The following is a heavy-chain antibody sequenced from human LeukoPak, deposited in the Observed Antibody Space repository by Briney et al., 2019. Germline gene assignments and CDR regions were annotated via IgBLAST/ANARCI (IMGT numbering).Heavy chain of an antibody. D-gene: IGHD6-6*01. CDR2: INPNSGGT. CDR1: GYTFTGYY. J-gene: IGHJ4*02. Sequence: ASVKVSCKXSGYTFTGYYMYWVRQAPGQGLEWMGWINPNSGGTNYAQKFQGRVTMTRDTSISTAYMELSRLRSDDTAVYYCARVDLIFVSIAASRAFDYWGQGTLVTVSS. V-gene: IGHV1-2*02. CDR3: ARVDLIFVSIAASRAFDY.